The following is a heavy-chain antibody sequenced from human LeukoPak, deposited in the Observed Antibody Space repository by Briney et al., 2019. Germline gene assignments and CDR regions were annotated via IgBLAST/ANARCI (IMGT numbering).Heavy chain of an antibody. CDR1: GDTLSSHG. V-gene: IGHV1-69*05. Sequence: KASRHSSGDTLSSHGLTRVRQAPAPPREWPGMTIPNFDTTNFAQKFQGRVTIATDECTNTAYMELSMLRSEDRAMYFCARHLVVVPWVALDNWGQGTMVTVSS. CDR2: TIPNFDTT. J-gene: IGHJ3*02. D-gene: IGHD2-21*01. CDR3: ARHLVVVPWVALDN.